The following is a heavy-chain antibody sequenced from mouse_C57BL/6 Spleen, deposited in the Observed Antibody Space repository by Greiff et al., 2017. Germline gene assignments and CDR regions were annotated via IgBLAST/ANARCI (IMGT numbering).Heavy chain of an antibody. V-gene: IGHV1-64*01. CDR2: IHPNSGST. Sequence: QFQLQQPGAELVKPGASVKLSCKASGYTFTSYWMHWVKQRPGQGLEWIGMIHPNSGSTNYNEKFKSKATLTVDKSSSTAYMQLSSLTSEDSAVYYCARVTTVVGFDYWGQGTTLTVSS. CDR1: GYTFTSYW. CDR3: ARVTTVVGFDY. D-gene: IGHD1-1*01. J-gene: IGHJ2*01.